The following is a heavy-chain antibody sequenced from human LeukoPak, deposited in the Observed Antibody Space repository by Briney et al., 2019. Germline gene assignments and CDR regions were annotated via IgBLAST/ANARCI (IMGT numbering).Heavy chain of an antibody. J-gene: IGHJ3*02. CDR2: INTNTGNP. V-gene: IGHV7-4-1*02. Sequence: ASVKVSCKASGYIFTRYAMNWVRQAPGQGLEWMGWINTNTGNPTYAQGFTGRFVFSLDTSASTAYLQISSLKAEDTAVYYCAREFHVFDMWGQGTMVTVSS. CDR3: AREFHVFDM. CDR1: GYIFTRYA.